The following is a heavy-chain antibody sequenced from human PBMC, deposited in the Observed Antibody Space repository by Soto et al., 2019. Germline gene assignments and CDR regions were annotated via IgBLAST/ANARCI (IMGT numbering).Heavy chain of an antibody. CDR1: GFTFSSYS. D-gene: IGHD2-15*01. J-gene: IGHJ6*02. CDR2: ISSSSSYI. V-gene: IGHV3-21*01. CDR3: ARELSPLYCSGGSCYAVPGYYYGMDV. Sequence: EVQLVESGGGLVKPGGSLRLSCAASGFTFSSYSMNWVRQAPGKGLEWVSSISSSSSYIYYADSVKGRFTISRDNAKNSLYLQMNSLRAEDTAVYYCARELSPLYCSGGSCYAVPGYYYGMDVWGQGTTVTVSS.